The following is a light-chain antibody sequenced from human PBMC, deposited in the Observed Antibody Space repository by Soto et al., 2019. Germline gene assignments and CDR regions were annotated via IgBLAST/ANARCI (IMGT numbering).Light chain of an antibody. V-gene: IGKV3-15*01. CDR2: GAS. Sequence: ERVMTQYPATLSVSPGERSTLSCGASQSVSSNLAWYQQKPGQAPRLLIYGASTRATGIPARFSGSGSGTEFTLTISSLQSEDFAVYYCQQYNNWPPTFGQGTKVDIK. CDR1: QSVSSN. CDR3: QQYNNWPPT. J-gene: IGKJ1*01.